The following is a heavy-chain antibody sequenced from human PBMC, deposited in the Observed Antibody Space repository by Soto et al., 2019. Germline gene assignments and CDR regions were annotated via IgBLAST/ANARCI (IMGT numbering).Heavy chain of an antibody. CDR3: ARHGMQGSYCYGMEV. D-gene: IGHD1-1*01. Sequence: PGESLKISCKGSEYSFTNYWIGWVRQMPGKGLEWMGIIYPADSDTRYYPSFQGQVTISADESIGTAYLQWSSLKASDTAMYYCARHGMQGSYCYGMEVWGRGTTVTVS. J-gene: IGHJ6*02. V-gene: IGHV5-51*01. CDR1: EYSFTNYW. CDR2: IYPADSDT.